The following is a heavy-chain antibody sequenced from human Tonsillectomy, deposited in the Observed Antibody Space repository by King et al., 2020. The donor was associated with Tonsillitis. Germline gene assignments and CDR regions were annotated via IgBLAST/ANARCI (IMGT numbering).Heavy chain of an antibody. Sequence: LQLQESGPGLVKPSETLSLTCTVSGGSISSSSYYWGWIRQPPGKGLEWIGSIYYSGSTYYNPSLKSRVTISVDTSKNQFSLKLSSVTAADTAVYYCARQDRYYDSSGYYNWYFDLWGRGTLVTVSS. D-gene: IGHD3-22*01. CDR1: GGSISSSSYY. V-gene: IGHV4-39*01. CDR3: ARQDRYYDSSGYYNWYFDL. CDR2: IYYSGST. J-gene: IGHJ2*01.